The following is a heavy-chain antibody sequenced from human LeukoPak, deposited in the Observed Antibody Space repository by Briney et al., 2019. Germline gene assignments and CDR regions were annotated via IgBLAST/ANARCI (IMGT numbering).Heavy chain of an antibody. D-gene: IGHD3-10*01. CDR3: ARAGFTFYDYFGSFFDY. J-gene: IGHJ4*02. CDR1: GFTFSSYS. Sequence: SGGSLRLSCAASGFTFSSYSMNWVRQAPGKGLEWVSHISSSSSTIYYADSVKGRFTISRDNAKNSLYLQMNSLRAEDTAVYYCARAGFTFYDYFGSFFDYWGQGTLVTVSS. V-gene: IGHV3-48*01. CDR2: ISSSSSTI.